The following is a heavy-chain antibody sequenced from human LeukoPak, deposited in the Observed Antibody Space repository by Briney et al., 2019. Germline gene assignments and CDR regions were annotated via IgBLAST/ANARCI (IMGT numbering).Heavy chain of an antibody. CDR3: AREGRSEYYDFWSGYSVHGYYYYYMDV. CDR2: IYTSGST. V-gene: IGHV4-61*02. D-gene: IGHD3-3*01. CDR1: GGSISSGSYY. J-gene: IGHJ6*03. Sequence: SETLSLTCTVSGGSISSGSYYWSWIRQPAGKGLEWIGRIYTSGSTNYNPSLKSRVTMSVDTSKNQFSLKLSSVTAADTAVYYCAREGRSEYYDFWSGYSVHGYYYYYMDVWXXGTXVTVSS.